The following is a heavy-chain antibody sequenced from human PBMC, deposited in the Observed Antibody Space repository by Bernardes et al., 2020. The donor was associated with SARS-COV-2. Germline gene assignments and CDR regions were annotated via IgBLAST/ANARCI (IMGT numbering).Heavy chain of an antibody. CDR2: MYSSGST. CDR1: GGSIRNYY. D-gene: IGHD2-8*01. Sequence: SETLSLTCTVSGGSIRNYYWSWVRQPAGMGLEWIGRMYSSGSTSSNPSPKSRLTMSVDTSKNQFSLKLSSVSAADTAVYYCARDSGYCSDGICYWGFDYWGQGILITVSS. CDR3: ARDSGYCSDGICYWGFDY. J-gene: IGHJ4*02. V-gene: IGHV4-4*07.